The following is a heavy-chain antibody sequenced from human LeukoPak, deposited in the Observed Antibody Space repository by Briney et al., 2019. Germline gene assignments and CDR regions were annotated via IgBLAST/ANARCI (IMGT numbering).Heavy chain of an antibody. CDR1: GGSISSYY. V-gene: IGHV4-4*07. J-gene: IGHJ4*02. Sequence: PSETRSLTCTVSGGSISSYYWSWIRQPAGKGLEWIGRIYSSGSINYNPSLKSRVTMSIDTSKNQLSLKLSSVTAADTAVYYCARGSPGYGSGNYHFDYWGQGALVTVSS. CDR3: ARGSPGYGSGNYHFDY. D-gene: IGHD3-10*01. CDR2: IYSSGSI.